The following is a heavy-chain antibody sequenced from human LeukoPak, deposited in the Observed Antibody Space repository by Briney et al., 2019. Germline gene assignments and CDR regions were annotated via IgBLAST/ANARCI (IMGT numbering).Heavy chain of an antibody. V-gene: IGHV4-59*01. D-gene: IGHD3-22*01. CDR2: ISYSGTT. J-gene: IGHJ4*02. Sequence: KTSETLSLTCTVSGGSINTYYWSWIRQPPGKGLEWIGYISYSGTTKYNPSLESRVTITIDTSKNQFSLKLSSVTAADTAVYYCAREGYDSNIYYKADYWGQGTLVTVSS. CDR3: AREGYDSNIYYKADY. CDR1: GGSINTYY.